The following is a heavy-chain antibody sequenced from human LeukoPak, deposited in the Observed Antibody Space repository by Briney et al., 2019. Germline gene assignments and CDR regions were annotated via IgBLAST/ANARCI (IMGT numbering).Heavy chain of an antibody. Sequence: GGSLRLSCAASGFTFSSYGMHWVRQAPGKGLEGVAVISYDGSNKYYADSVKGRFTISRDNSKNTLYLQMNSLRAEDTAVYYCAKWAAAAGQNWFDPWGQGTLVTVSS. CDR1: GFTFSSYG. CDR3: AKWAAAAGQNWFDP. CDR2: ISYDGSNK. V-gene: IGHV3-30*18. D-gene: IGHD6-13*01. J-gene: IGHJ5*02.